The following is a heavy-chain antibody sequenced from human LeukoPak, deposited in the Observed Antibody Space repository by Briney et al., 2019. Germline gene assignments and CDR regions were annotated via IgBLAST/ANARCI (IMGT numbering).Heavy chain of an antibody. CDR3: ARDERLLSFLK. J-gene: IGHJ4*02. Sequence: GGSLRLSCAASGFTFSTYAMNWVRQAPGKGLEWVSGITGSGGSTYYADSVKGRFTISRDNSKNTLYLQMNSLRAEDTAIYYCARDERLLSFLKGGQGTLGTVSS. CDR2: ITGSGGST. CDR1: GFTFSTYA. V-gene: IGHV3-23*01. D-gene: IGHD3-3*01.